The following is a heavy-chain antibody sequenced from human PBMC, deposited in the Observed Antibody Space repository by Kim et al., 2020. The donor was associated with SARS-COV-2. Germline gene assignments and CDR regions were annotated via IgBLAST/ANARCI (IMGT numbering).Heavy chain of an antibody. D-gene: IGHD2-15*01. CDR2: INHSGST. Sequence: SGTLSLTCAVYGGSFSGYYWSWIRQPPGKGLEWIGEINHSGSTNYNPSLKSRVTISVDTSKNQFSLKLSSVTAADTAVYYCASQPLGAVCSGGSCYSDYYGMDVWGQGTTVTVSS. V-gene: IGHV4-34*01. J-gene: IGHJ6*02. CDR3: ASQPLGAVCSGGSCYSDYYGMDV. CDR1: GGSFSGYY.